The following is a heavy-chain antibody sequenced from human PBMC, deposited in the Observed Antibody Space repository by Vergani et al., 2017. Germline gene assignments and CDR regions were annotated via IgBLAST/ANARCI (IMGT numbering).Heavy chain of an antibody. CDR3: ARAKTGIAAAGTFRWFDP. Sequence: QVQLQESGPGLVKPSQTLSLTCTVSGGSISSGSYYWSWIRQPAGKGLEWIGRIYTSGSTNYNPSLKSRVTMSVDTSKNQFSLKLSSVTAADTAVYYCARAKTGIAAAGTFRWFDPWGQGTLVTVSS. D-gene: IGHD6-13*01. CDR1: GGSISSGSYY. V-gene: IGHV4-61*02. CDR2: IYTSGST. J-gene: IGHJ5*02.